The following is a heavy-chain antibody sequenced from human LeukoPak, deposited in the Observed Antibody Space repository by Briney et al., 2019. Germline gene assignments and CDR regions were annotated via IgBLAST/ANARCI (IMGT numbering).Heavy chain of an antibody. D-gene: IGHD3-10*01. CDR3: ANSLLWFGELLLDGDY. CDR2: ISGSGGST. V-gene: IGHV3-23*01. Sequence: GGSLRLACAASGYTFSSYAMSWVRQAPGRGLEWVSAISGSGGSTYYADSVKGRFTISRGNSKNTLYLQMNSLRAEDTAVYYCANSLLWFGELLLDGDYWGQGTLVTVSS. J-gene: IGHJ4*02. CDR1: GYTFSSYA.